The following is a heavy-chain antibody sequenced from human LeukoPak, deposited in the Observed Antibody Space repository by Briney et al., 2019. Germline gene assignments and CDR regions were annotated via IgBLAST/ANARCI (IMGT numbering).Heavy chain of an antibody. CDR1: GFTFSSYG. D-gene: IGHD5-18*01. V-gene: IGHV3-33*01. CDR3: ARGHTAMVITFSDAFDI. J-gene: IGHJ3*02. CDR2: IWYDGSNK. Sequence: PGGSLRLSCAASGFTFSSYGMHWVRQAPGKGLEWVAVIWYDGSNKYYADSVKGRSTISRDNSKNTLYLQMNSLRAEDTAVYYCARGHTAMVITFSDAFDIWGQGTMVTVSS.